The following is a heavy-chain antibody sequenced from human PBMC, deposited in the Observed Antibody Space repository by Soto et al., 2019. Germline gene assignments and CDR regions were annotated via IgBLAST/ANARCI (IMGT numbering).Heavy chain of an antibody. V-gene: IGHV3-30*09. D-gene: IGHD1-26*01. J-gene: IGHJ6*02. CDR3: VRRAWDRYYAIDV. Sequence: VQLVESGGGEVQPGRSLRLSCAASGFTYTDIALHWVRQAPGKGLEWVAIISYDGSDKYYADSVKGRFAISRDNPKNTLYLEMNSLRPEDTAVYFCVRRAWDRYYAIDVWGQGTTVTVFS. CDR2: ISYDGSDK. CDR1: GFTYTDIA.